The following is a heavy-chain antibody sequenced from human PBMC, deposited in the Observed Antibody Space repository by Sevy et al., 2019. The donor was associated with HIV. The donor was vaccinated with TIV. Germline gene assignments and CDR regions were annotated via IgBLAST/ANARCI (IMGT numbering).Heavy chain of an antibody. CDR3: ARDHVKDGDLGDYYYFAMDV. D-gene: IGHD4-17*01. Sequence: GGSLRLSCAASGFTFSDYYMSWIRQAPGKGLEWISYISGSDNTIYHADSVKGRFTISRDNAKNSLYLQMSGLRAEDTAVYYCARDHVKDGDLGDYYYFAMDVWGPGTTVTVSS. J-gene: IGHJ6*02. CDR2: ISGSDNTI. V-gene: IGHV3-11*01. CDR1: GFTFSDYY.